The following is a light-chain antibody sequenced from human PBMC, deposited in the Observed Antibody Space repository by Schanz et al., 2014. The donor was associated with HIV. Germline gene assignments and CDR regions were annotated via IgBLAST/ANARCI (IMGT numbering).Light chain of an antibody. J-gene: IGKJ2*01. CDR1: QGIRNA. CDR2: DAS. Sequence: DIQMTQSPSSLSASVGDRVTITCRASQGIRNALGWYQQKPGKAPKRLIYDASSLQSGVPSRFSGSGSGTEFTLTISSLQPDDFATYYCLQYDDESHTFGQGTKLEIK. CDR3: LQYDDESHT. V-gene: IGKV1-17*01.